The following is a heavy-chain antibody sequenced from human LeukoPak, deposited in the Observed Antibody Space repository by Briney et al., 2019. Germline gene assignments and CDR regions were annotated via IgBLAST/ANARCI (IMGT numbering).Heavy chain of an antibody. D-gene: IGHD3-3*01. CDR2: IYTSGST. J-gene: IGHJ4*02. Sequence: SETLSLTCTVSGGSISSYYWSWIRQPAGKGLEWIGRIYTSGSTNYNPSLKSRVTMSVDTSKNQFSLKLSSVTAADTAVYYCAREGFWSGYSATIDYWGQGTLVTVSS. CDR3: AREGFWSGYSATIDY. V-gene: IGHV4-4*07. CDR1: GGSISSYY.